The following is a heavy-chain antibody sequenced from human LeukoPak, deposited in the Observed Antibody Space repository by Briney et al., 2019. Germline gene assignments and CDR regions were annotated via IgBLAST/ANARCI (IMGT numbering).Heavy chain of an antibody. CDR2: ISGSGGST. Sequence: PGGSLRLXCAASGFTFSSYAMSWVRQAPGKGLEWVSAISGSGGSTHYADSVKGRFTISRDNSKNTLYLQMNSLRAEDTAVYYCAKDPGKTVTHSSIYFDYWGQGTLVTVSS. CDR3: AKDPGKTVTHSSIYFDY. CDR1: GFTFSSYA. J-gene: IGHJ4*02. V-gene: IGHV3-23*01. D-gene: IGHD4-17*01.